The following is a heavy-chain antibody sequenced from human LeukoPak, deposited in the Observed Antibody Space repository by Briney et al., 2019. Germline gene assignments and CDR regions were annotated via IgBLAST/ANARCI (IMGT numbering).Heavy chain of an antibody. V-gene: IGHV1-46*01. D-gene: IGHD3-22*01. CDR3: ATPPATYYYDSSGYDYYFDY. CDR1: GYTFTSYY. J-gene: IGHJ4*02. CDR2: INPSGGST. Sequence: ASVKVSCKASGYTFTSYYMHWVRQAPGQGLEWMGIINPSGGSTSYAQKFQGRVTMTRDTSTSTVYMELSSLRSEDTAVYYCATPPATYYYDSSGYDYYFDYWGQGTLVTVSS.